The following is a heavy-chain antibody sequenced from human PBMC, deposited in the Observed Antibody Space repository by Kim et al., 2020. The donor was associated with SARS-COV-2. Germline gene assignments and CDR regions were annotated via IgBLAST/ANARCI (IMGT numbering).Heavy chain of an antibody. J-gene: IGHJ4*02. CDR3: ANYYGSEVPR. V-gene: IGHV3-74*01. D-gene: IGHD3-10*01. Sequence: SGDSVGGRFTISRDNPKNTMSLRMNSLGAEDTAIYYCANYYGSEVPRWGQGTLVTVSS.